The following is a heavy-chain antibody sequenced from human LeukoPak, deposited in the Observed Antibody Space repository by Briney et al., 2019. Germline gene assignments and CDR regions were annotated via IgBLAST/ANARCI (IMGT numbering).Heavy chain of an antibody. Sequence: ASVKVSCKASGYTFTSYGISWVRQAPGQGLEWMGWISAYNGNTNYAQKLQGRVTITADESTSTAYMELSSLRSEDTAVYYCARRYSGSYVYYFDYWGQGTLVTVSS. V-gene: IGHV1-18*01. D-gene: IGHD1-26*01. CDR2: ISAYNGNT. J-gene: IGHJ4*02. CDR1: GYTFTSYG. CDR3: ARRYSGSYVYYFDY.